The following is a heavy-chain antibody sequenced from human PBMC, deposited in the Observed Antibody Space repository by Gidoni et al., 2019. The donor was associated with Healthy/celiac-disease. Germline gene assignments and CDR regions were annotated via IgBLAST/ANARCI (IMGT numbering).Heavy chain of an antibody. CDR1: GFTFSNAW. CDR2: IKSTPDGGTT. J-gene: IGHJ6*03. V-gene: IGHV3-15*07. CDR3: TTDPLNSSYCYYYYMDF. D-gene: IGHD2-15*01. Sequence: EVQLGESGGGLGKPGGSLRLSCAAPGFTFSNAWMNWVRKAPGQGLEWVGRIKSTPDGGTTVYAAPVKGRFTISRDDSKNTLYLQMNSLQTEDTAVYYCTTDPLNSSYCYYYYMDFWGKGTTVTVSS.